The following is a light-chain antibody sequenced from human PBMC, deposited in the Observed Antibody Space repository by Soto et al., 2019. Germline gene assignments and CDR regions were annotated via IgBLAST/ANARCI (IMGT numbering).Light chain of an antibody. V-gene: IGLV2-23*01. CDR3: YLYVGATNYV. CDR2: EGH. Sequence: QPALAQPGSVFGPPGQSITISCTGASGYVGTYSLVSWYQQHPGKAPKVVIYEGHKRPSGVPDRFSGSTSVNTASLTISGLQTDDEADYYCYLYVGATNYVFGTGTNVAVL. CDR1: SGYVGTYSL. J-gene: IGLJ1*01.